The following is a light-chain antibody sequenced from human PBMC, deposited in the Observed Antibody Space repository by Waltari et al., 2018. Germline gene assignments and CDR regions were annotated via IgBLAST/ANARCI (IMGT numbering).Light chain of an antibody. CDR2: EIN. CDR3: CTFAGRGIDV. Sequence: YQRQPGRNPKLLIYEINKQPSGISNHFSGSKSGKTASLTITGLQAEDEADYYCCTFAGRGIDVFGPGTHVTVL. J-gene: IGLJ1*01. V-gene: IGLV2-23*02.